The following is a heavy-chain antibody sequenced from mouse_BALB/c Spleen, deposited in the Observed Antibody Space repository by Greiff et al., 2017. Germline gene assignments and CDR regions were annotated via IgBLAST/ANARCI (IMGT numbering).Heavy chain of an antibody. CDR3: ARRGDYEDYYAMDY. Sequence: EVKLMESGPGLVKPSQSLSLTCTVTGYSITSDYAWNWIRQFPGNKLEWMGYISYSGSTSYNPSLKSRISITRDTSKNQFFLQLNSVTTEDTATYYCARRGDYEDYYAMDYWGQGTSVTVSS. V-gene: IGHV3-2*02. J-gene: IGHJ4*01. D-gene: IGHD2-4*01. CDR2: ISYSGST. CDR1: GYSITSDYA.